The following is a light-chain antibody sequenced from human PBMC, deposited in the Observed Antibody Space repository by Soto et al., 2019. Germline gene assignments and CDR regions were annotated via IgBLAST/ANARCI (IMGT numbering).Light chain of an antibody. CDR1: QGISSF. Sequence: IQFTQSPSSLSASVGERVTITCRASQGISSFLAWYQQEPGKAPKLLISGATTLQSGVPSRFSGSGSGTNFTLTISSLQPEDFATYYCQQFKSYVSFGHGTRLEIK. V-gene: IGKV1-9*01. CDR3: QQFKSYVS. CDR2: GAT. J-gene: IGKJ5*01.